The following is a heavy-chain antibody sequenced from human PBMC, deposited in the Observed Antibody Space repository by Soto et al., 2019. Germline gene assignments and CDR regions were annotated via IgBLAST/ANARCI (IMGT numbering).Heavy chain of an antibody. CDR3: AILPTGYPIWFDP. CDR1: GASISTNHHN. Sequence: QVQLQGSGPGLVRPSETLSLTCTVSGASISTNHHNWAWVRQPPGKGLEWMGNIHYRGDTYFNPSLGSRLSMSVDSSKNQFSPKLTSVTAADTAVYYCAILPTGYPIWFDPWCQGTLVIVSS. D-gene: IGHD3-9*01. V-gene: IGHV4-39*01. CDR2: IHYRGDT. J-gene: IGHJ5*02.